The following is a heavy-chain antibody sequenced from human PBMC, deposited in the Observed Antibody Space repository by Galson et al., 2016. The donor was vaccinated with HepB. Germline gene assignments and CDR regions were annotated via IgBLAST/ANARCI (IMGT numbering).Heavy chain of an antibody. CDR1: GDSMSSHDW. D-gene: IGHD4-17*01. CDR2: IHPSGST. CDR3: ARALAVNGAFDI. V-gene: IGHV4-4*02. Sequence: CGVSGDSMSSHDWWSWIRQPPGKGLEWIGEIHPSGSTNSNPSLKSRVTISVDRSRKKFYLRLYSVTAADPAVYYCARALAVNGAFDIWGQGTMVTVSS. J-gene: IGHJ3*02.